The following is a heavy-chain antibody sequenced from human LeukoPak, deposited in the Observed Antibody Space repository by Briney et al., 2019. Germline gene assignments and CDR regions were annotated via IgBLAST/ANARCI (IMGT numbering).Heavy chain of an antibody. J-gene: IGHJ3*02. Sequence: GGSLRLSCAASGFTFSAYYMSWIRQAPGKGLGWVSYISSSGSTIYYADSVKGRFTISRDNAKNSLYLQMNSLRAEDTAVYYCARDRLRYYDYVWGTSTDAFDIWGQGTMVTVSS. CDR2: ISSSGSTI. D-gene: IGHD3-16*01. V-gene: IGHV3-11*04. CDR3: ARDRLRYYDYVWGTSTDAFDI. CDR1: GFTFSAYY.